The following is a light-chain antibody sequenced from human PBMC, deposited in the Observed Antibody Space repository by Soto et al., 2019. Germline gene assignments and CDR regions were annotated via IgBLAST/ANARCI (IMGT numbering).Light chain of an antibody. J-gene: IGKJ4*01. CDR3: QQYNDWAPLT. CDR1: QSVSSN. V-gene: IGKV3D-15*01. CDR2: GAS. Sequence: EIVMTQSPATLSVSPGERATLSCRASQSVSSNLAWYQQKPGQAPRLLISGASTRATGIPARFSGSGSGTEFTLTISSLQSEDFAVYYCQQYNDWAPLTFGGGTKVEMK.